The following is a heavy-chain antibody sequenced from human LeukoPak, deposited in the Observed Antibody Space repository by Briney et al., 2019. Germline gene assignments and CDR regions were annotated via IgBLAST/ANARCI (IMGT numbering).Heavy chain of an antibody. Sequence: GGSLRLSCEISGFSVSVNYINWVRQAPGKGLEWVSVIHTDGTKYYGDSVKGRFIISRDESKNTVYLQMNSLRADDTAMYYCARDIAAREDAFDIWGQGTMVTVSS. J-gene: IGHJ3*02. D-gene: IGHD6-6*01. CDR1: GFSVSVNY. CDR3: ARDIAAREDAFDI. V-gene: IGHV3-53*01. CDR2: IHTDGTK.